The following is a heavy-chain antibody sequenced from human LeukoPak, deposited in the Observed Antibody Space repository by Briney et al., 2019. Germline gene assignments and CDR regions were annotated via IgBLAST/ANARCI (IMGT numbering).Heavy chain of an antibody. V-gene: IGHV1-18*01. J-gene: IGHJ4*02. CDR1: GYTFTSYG. CDR2: ISAYNGNT. Sequence: EASVKVSCKASGYTFTSYGISWVRQAPGQGLEWMGWISAYNGNTNYAQKLQGRVTMTTDTSTSTAYMELRSLRSDDTAVYYCARVMQTTVVTFFDYWGQGTLVTVSS. D-gene: IGHD4-17*01. CDR3: ARVMQTTVVTFFDY.